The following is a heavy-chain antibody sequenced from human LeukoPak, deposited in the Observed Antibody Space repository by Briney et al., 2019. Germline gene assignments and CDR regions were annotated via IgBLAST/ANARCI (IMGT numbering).Heavy chain of an antibody. J-gene: IGHJ6*03. D-gene: IGHD6-13*01. CDR2: ILPIFGTV. V-gene: IGHV1-69*13. CDR1: GGTFSSYA. CDR3: ARSIAAAGYYYYYYYMDI. Sequence: SVKVSCKASGGTFSSYAISWVRQAPGQGLGWMGGILPIFGTVKYAQKFQGRVTITADESTSTAYMERSSLRSEDTAVYYCARSIAAAGYYYYYYYMDIWGKGTTVTISS.